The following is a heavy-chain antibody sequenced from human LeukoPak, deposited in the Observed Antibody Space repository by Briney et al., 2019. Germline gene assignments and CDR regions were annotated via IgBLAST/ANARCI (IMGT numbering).Heavy chain of an antibody. CDR3: AKDPRNILTGDYDDFDI. J-gene: IGHJ3*02. CDR2: LNPTYDIP. D-gene: IGHD3-9*01. V-gene: IGHV1-46*01. CDR1: GYTFSNYC. Sequence: ASVKLSCKASGYTFSNYCMHWVRQAPGQGLEWMGILNPTYDIPIYAQTFEGRVTMTRDMSTSTVYMELSTPTSDDTAVYFCAKDPRNILTGDYDDFDIWGQGTMVIVSS.